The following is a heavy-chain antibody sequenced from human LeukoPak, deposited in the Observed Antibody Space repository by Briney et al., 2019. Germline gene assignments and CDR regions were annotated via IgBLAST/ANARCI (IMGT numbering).Heavy chain of an antibody. CDR2: INARGDT. D-gene: IGHD2-2*01. J-gene: IGHJ5*02. CDR1: GWSFNDYY. V-gene: IGHV4-34*01. CDR3: ARGQVPAARGYNWFDP. Sequence: SETLSLTCAVYGWSFNDYYCNWIRQPPGKGLEWIGEINARGDTNYNPSLKSRVTISVDTSKKQFSLRLTSMIAADTALYYCARGQVPAARGYNWFDPWGQGTLSTVSS.